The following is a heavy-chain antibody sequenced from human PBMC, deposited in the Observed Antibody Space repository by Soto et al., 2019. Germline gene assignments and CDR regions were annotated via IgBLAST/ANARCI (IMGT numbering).Heavy chain of an antibody. D-gene: IGHD3-3*01. Sequence: PSETLSLTCTVSGGSISSSSYYWGWIRQPPGKGLEWIGSIYYSGSTYYNPSLKSRVTISVDTSKNQFSLKLSSVTAADTAVYYCASSYYDFWSGLLFYFDYWGQGTLVTVSS. V-gene: IGHV4-39*01. CDR3: ASSYYDFWSGLLFYFDY. CDR2: IYYSGST. CDR1: GGSISSSSYY. J-gene: IGHJ4*02.